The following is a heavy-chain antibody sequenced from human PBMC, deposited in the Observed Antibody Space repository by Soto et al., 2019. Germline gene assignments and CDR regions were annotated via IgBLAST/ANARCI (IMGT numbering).Heavy chain of an antibody. D-gene: IGHD3-3*01. Sequence: EVQLVESGGGLVKPGGSLRLSCAASGFTFSNAWMSWVRQAPGKGLEWVGRIKSKTDGGTTDYAAPVKGRFTISRDDSKNTLYLQMTSLKTEDTAVYYCTTVGYDFWSGYYEDYWGQGTLVTVSS. CDR2: IKSKTDGGTT. J-gene: IGHJ4*02. CDR3: TTVGYDFWSGYYEDY. CDR1: GFTFSNAW. V-gene: IGHV3-15*01.